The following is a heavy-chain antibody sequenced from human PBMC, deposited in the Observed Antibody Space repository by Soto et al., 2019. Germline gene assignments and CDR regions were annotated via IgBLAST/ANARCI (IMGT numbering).Heavy chain of an antibody. CDR1: GFTFSNFL. Sequence: EAQLVESGGGLVQPGGSLRLSCAASGFTFSNFLMSWVRQAPGKGLEWVANINQDGTDKYYVDSVTGRFTISRDNAKQSVFLQMNSLRVEDTAMYYCTVGHYSNPSGGQGTLVTVSS. CDR2: INQDGTDK. CDR3: TVGHYSNPS. J-gene: IGHJ4*02. D-gene: IGHD4-4*01. V-gene: IGHV3-7*01.